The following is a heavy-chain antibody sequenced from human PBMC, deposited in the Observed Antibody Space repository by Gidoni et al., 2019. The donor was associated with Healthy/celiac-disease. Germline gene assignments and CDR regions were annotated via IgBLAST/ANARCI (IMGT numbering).Heavy chain of an antibody. CDR3: AKAEVGATFDY. D-gene: IGHD1-26*01. Sequence: RFTISRDNSKNTLYLQMNSLRAEDTAVYYCAKAEVGATFDYWGQGTLVTVSS. V-gene: IGHV3-30*02. J-gene: IGHJ4*02.